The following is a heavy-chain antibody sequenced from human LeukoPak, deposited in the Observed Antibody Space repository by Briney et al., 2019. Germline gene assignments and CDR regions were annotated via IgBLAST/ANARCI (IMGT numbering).Heavy chain of an antibody. CDR3: AREKAEGSGSYYNGGFDY. V-gene: IGHV4-4*02. D-gene: IGHD3-10*01. Sequence: SGTLSLTCAVSGGSISSSNWWSRVRQPPGKGLGWIGYIYYSGSTNYNPSLKSRVTISVDTSKNQFSLKLSSVTAADTAVYYCAREKAEGSGSYYNGGFDYWGQGTLVTVSS. CDR2: IYYSGST. CDR1: GGSISSSNW. J-gene: IGHJ4*02.